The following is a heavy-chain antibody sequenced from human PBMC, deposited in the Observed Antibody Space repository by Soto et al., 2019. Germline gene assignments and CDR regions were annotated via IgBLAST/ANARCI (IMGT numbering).Heavy chain of an antibody. CDR2: ISSSGSTI. J-gene: IGHJ4*02. V-gene: IGHV3-48*03. CDR1: GFTFSSYE. D-gene: IGHD2-2*01. CDR3: ASDRVVVPAPFDY. Sequence: EVQLVESGGGLVQPGGSLRLSCAASGFTFSSYEMNWVRQAPGKGLEWVSYISSSGSTIYYAGSVKGRFTISRDNAKNSLYLQMDSLRAEDTAVYYCASDRVVVPAPFDYWGQGTLVTVAS.